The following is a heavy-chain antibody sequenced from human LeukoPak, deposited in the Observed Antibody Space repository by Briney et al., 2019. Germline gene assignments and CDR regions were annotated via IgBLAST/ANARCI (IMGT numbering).Heavy chain of an antibody. CDR1: GFTFSNAW. J-gene: IGHJ3*02. V-gene: IGHV3-15*01. CDR2: IKSKTDGGTT. CDR3: TTDGPLVGATPSPDAFDI. Sequence: GGSLRLSCAASGFTFSNAWMSWVRQAPGKGLEWVSRIKSKTDGGTTDYAAPVKGRFTISRDDSTNTLYLQMNSLKTEGTAVYYCTTDGPLVGATPSPDAFDIWGQGTMVTVSS. D-gene: IGHD1-26*01.